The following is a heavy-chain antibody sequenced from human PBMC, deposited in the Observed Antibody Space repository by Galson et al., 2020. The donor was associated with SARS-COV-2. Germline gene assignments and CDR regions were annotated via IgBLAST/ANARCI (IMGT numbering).Heavy chain of an antibody. J-gene: IGHJ6*02. D-gene: IGHD3-10*01. CDR1: GFTFSSYG. Sequence: QLGESLKISCAASGFTFSSYGMHWVRQAPGKGLEWVAVISYDGSNKYYADSVKGRFTISRDNSKNTLYLQMNSLRAEDTAVYYCAKVMAPYYYYYYGMDVWGQGTTVTVSS. CDR3: AKVMAPYYYYYYGMDV. CDR2: ISYDGSNK. V-gene: IGHV3-30*18.